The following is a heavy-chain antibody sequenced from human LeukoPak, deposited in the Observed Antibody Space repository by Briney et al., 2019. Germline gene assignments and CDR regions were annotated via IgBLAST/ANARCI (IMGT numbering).Heavy chain of an antibody. V-gene: IGHV4-39*01. CDR1: GGSISSSSYY. Sequence: SETLSLTCTVSGGSISSSSYYWGWIRQPPGKGLEWIGSIYYSGSTYYNPSLKSRVTISVDTSKNQFSLKLSSVTAADTAVYYCARLGWELRAYWGQGTLVTVSS. CDR2: IYYSGST. D-gene: IGHD1-26*01. J-gene: IGHJ4*02. CDR3: ARLGWELRAY.